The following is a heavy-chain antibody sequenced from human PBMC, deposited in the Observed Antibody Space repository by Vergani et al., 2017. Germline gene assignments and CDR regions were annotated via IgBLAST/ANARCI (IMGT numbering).Heavy chain of an antibody. CDR3: ACVGATWRGLDY. CDR2: ISSSSSYI. Sequence: EVQLVESGGDLVKPGGSLRLSCAASGFTFSSYSMNWVRQAPGKGLEWVSSISSSSSYIYYADSVKGRFTISRDNAKNSLYLQMNSLRAEDTAVYYCACVGATWRGLDYWGQGTLVTVSS. J-gene: IGHJ4*02. D-gene: IGHD1-26*01. CDR1: GFTFSSYS. V-gene: IGHV3-21*01.